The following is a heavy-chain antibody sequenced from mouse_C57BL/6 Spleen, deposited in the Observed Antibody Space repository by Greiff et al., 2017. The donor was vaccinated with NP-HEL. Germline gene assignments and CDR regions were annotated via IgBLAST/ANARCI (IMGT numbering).Heavy chain of an antibody. J-gene: IGHJ2*01. V-gene: IGHV1-80*01. D-gene: IGHD1-1*01. CDR1: GYAFSSYW. CDR2: IYPGDGDT. CDR3: AREDYGSSSLYFDY. Sequence: VQLQQSGAELVKPGASVKISCKASGYAFSSYWMNWVKQRPGKGLEWIGQIYPGDGDTNYNGKFKGKATLTADKSSSTAYMQLSSLTSEDSAVYFCAREDYGSSSLYFDYWGQGTTLTVSS.